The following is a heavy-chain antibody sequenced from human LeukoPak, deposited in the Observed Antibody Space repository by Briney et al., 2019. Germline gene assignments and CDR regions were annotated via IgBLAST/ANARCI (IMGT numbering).Heavy chain of an antibody. CDR3: AKDHGYCTSTSCVFDY. D-gene: IGHD2-2*01. J-gene: IGHJ4*02. CDR1: GFTLSSYA. Sequence: GASLRLSCAASGFTLSSYAMTWVRQAPGKGLEWVSSISGGGDNTYYADSVKGRFTLSRDNSKNTLYLQMNSLRAEDTAVYYCAKDHGYCTSTSCVFDYWGQGILVTVSS. CDR2: ISGGGDNT. V-gene: IGHV3-23*01.